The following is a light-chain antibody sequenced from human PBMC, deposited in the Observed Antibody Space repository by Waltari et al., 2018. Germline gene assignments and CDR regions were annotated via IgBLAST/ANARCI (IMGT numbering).Light chain of an antibody. Sequence: SYELTQPPSVSVSPGQTATITCSGDVLTKKFTYWFQQKSGQAPVMVIYEDTKRLSAIPERFSGSSSGTTAALTITGAQVEDEADYYCYSTDIFRSERGVFGGGTKLLVL. V-gene: IGLV3-10*01. J-gene: IGLJ2*01. CDR2: EDT. CDR1: VLTKKF. CDR3: YSTDIFRSERGV.